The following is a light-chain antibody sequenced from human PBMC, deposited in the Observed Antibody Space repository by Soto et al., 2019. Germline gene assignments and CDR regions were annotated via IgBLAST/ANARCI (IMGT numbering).Light chain of an antibody. CDR2: KAS. Sequence: DIQMTQSPSTLSASVGDRVTITCRASQSIKNWLAWYQQKPGEAAKLLIYKASTLESGVPSRFSGSGSGTEFTLTISCLQPDDVATYYCQQYNSYSQFTVXPGTKVDIK. V-gene: IGKV1-5*03. CDR1: QSIKNW. CDR3: QQYNSYSQFT. J-gene: IGKJ3*01.